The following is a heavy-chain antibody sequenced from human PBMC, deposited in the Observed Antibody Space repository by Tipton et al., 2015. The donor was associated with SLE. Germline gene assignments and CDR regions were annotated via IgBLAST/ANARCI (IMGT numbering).Heavy chain of an antibody. Sequence: QSGAEVKKPGSSVKVSCRASGGSFSDYTISWVRQAPGQGLEWMGRIIPILGETDYAQKFQGRVTVSADTSTSTIHMELISLTSEDTALYFCAAFINYPAYWGQGSLVTVSS. CDR1: GGSFSDYT. J-gene: IGHJ4*02. D-gene: IGHD4-11*01. CDR3: AAFINYPAY. CDR2: IIPILGET. V-gene: IGHV1-69*02.